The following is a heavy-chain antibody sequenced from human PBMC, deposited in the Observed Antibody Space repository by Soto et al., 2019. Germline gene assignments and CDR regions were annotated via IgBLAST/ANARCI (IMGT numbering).Heavy chain of an antibody. CDR1: GYSFTSYW. CDR3: ARSVHSGSYDHYYYGMDV. J-gene: IGHJ6*02. Sequence: PGESLKISCKGSGYSFTSYWIGWVRQMPGKGLEWMGIIYPGDSDTRYSPSFQGQVTISADKSISTAYLQWSSLKASDTAMYYCARSVHSGSYDHYYYGMDVWGQGTTVTVSS. V-gene: IGHV5-51*01. D-gene: IGHD3-10*01. CDR2: IYPGDSDT.